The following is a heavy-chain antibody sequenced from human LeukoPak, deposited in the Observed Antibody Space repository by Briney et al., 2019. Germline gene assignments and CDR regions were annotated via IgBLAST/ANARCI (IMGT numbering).Heavy chain of an antibody. CDR1: GFTFSSYG. CDR2: ISYDGSNK. J-gene: IGHJ4*02. Sequence: GGSLRLSCAASGFTFSSYGMHWVRQAPGKGLEWVAVISYDGSNKYYADSVKGRFTISRDNSKNTLYLQMNSLRAEDTAVYYCAKGGFGIVATIEGYWGQGTLVTVSS. D-gene: IGHD5-12*01. CDR3: AKGGFGIVATIEGY. V-gene: IGHV3-30*18.